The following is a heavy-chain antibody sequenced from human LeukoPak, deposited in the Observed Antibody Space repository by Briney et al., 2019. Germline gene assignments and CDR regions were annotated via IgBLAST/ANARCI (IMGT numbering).Heavy chain of an antibody. CDR1: GLTVSTDY. CDR3: ATKAGSGGGYFDY. CDR2: IFPSHST. J-gene: IGHJ4*02. Sequence: GGSLRLSCAAPGLTVSTDYMSWVRQAPGKGLEWVSVIFPSHSTYYADSVKGRFTISRDNSKNAVYLQMNSLRPEDTAVYYCATKAGSGGGYFDYWGQGTLVTVSS. D-gene: IGHD3-10*01. V-gene: IGHV3-53*05.